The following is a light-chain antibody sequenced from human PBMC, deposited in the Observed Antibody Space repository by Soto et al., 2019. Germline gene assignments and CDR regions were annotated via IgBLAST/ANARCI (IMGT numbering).Light chain of an antibody. CDR3: TSYVGNDIWV. V-gene: IGLV2-8*01. J-gene: IGLJ3*02. Sequence: QSALTQPPSASGSPGQSVTISCTGTSSDVGAYKYVSWYQQYPGKAPKLMIYXXXXXXXXXXXXXXGSKSGNTASLTVSGLQAEDXADYYCTSYVGNDIWVFGGGTKVTVL. CDR2: XXX. CDR1: SSDVGAYKY.